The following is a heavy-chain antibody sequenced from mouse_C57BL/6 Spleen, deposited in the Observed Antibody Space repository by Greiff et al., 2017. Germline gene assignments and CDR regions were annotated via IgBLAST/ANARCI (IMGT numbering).Heavy chain of an antibody. Sequence: VQLQQSGPELVKPGASVKIPCKASGYTFTDYNMDWVKQSHGKSLEWIGDINPNNGVTIYNQKFKGKATLTVDKSSSTAYMELRSLTSEDTAVYYWAREGLLRNAMDYWGQGTSVTVSS. CDR3: AREGLLRNAMDY. CDR2: INPNNGVT. V-gene: IGHV1-18*01. J-gene: IGHJ4*01. D-gene: IGHD2-3*01. CDR1: GYTFTDYN.